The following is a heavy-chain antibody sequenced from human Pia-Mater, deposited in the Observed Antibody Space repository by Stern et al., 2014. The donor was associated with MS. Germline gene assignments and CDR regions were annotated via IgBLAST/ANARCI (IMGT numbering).Heavy chain of an antibody. CDR3: ARDNGGWSVDS. V-gene: IGHV1-46*01. CDR1: RHTFTSNN. D-gene: IGHD6-19*01. J-gene: IGHJ4*02. Sequence: QVQLVQSGAEVNKPPPPPKASCQAFRHTFTSNNMHWVRQAPGQGLEWMGIINPGGGSTRYAQKLQGRVTMTRDTSTSTVYMELTSLRSEDTAVYSCARDNGGWSVDSWGQGTLVIVSS. CDR2: INPGGGST.